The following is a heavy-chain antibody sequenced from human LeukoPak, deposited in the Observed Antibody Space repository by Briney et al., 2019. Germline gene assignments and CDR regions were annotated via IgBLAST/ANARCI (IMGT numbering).Heavy chain of an antibody. J-gene: IGHJ4*02. CDR2: INHSGST. V-gene: IGHV4-34*01. CDR1: GGSFSGYY. CDR3: ARAAEDLGY. Sequence: SETLSLTCAVYGGSFSGYYWSWIRHPPGKGLEWIGEINHSGSTNYNPSLKGRVTISVDTSKNQFSLKVSSVTAADTAVYYCARAAEDLGYWGQGTLVTVAS.